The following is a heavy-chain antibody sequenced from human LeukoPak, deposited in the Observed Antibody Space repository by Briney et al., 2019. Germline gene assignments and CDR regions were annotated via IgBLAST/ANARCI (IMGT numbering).Heavy chain of an antibody. V-gene: IGHV3-23*01. CDR3: ASFWSGYFDY. J-gene: IGHJ4*02. Sequence: PGGSLRLSCAASGFTFSSYAMSWVRQAPGKGLGWVSAISGSGGSTYYADSVKGRFTISRDNSKSTLYLQMNSLRAEDTAVYYCASFWSGYFDYWGRGTLVTVSS. D-gene: IGHD3-3*01. CDR1: GFTFSSYA. CDR2: ISGSGGST.